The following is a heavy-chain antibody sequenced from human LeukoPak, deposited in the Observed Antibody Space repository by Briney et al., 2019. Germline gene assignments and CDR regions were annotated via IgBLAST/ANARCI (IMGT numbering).Heavy chain of an antibody. V-gene: IGHV4-39*07. CDR1: GGSISSSSYY. Sequence: SETLSLTCTVSGGSISSSSYYWGWIRQPPGKGLEWIGSIYYSGSTYYNPSLKSRVTISVDTSKNQFSLKLSSVTAADTAVYYCARVEMATIPYFDHWGQGTLVTVSS. CDR3: ARVEMATIPYFDH. J-gene: IGHJ4*02. D-gene: IGHD5-24*01. CDR2: IYYSGST.